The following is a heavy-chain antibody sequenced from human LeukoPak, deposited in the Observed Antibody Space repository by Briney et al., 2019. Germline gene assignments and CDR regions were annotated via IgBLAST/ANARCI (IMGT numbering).Heavy chain of an antibody. V-gene: IGHV3-21*01. CDR3: ARGIEGTTNFDY. D-gene: IGHD1-7*01. CDR2: ISSSSSYI. CDR1: GFSFSAYW. Sequence: GGSLRLSCAVSGFSFSAYWMNWVRRAPGKGLEWVSSISSSSSYIYYADSVKGRFTISRDNAKSSLYLQMNGLRAEDTAVYFCARGIEGTTNFDYWGQGTLVTVSS. J-gene: IGHJ4*02.